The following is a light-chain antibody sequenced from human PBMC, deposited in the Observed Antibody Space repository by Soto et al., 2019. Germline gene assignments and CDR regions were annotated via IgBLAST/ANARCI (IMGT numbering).Light chain of an antibody. CDR2: EVN. Sequence: QPVLTQPASVSGSPGQSITISCTGTSSDIGAYNYVSWYQQYPGRAPKLMIYEVNNRPSGVSNRFSGSKSGNTASLTISGLQAEDEADYYCSSFTTSSTYVVGAGTKLTVL. CDR3: SSFTTSSTYV. CDR1: SSDIGAYNY. V-gene: IGLV2-14*01. J-gene: IGLJ1*01.